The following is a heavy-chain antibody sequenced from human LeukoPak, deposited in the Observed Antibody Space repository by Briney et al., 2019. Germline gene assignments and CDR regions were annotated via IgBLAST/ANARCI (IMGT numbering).Heavy chain of an antibody. D-gene: IGHD6-19*01. CDR2: IQHDGSNK. Sequence: PGGSLRLSCAASGFTFSSYGMHWVRQAPGKGLEWVAFIQHDGSNKYYGDSVKGRFTISRDNSKNTLYLQMSSLRSEDTAVYFCAKDVVGQQWPENYWGQGTLVTVSS. V-gene: IGHV3-30*02. J-gene: IGHJ4*02. CDR3: AKDVVGQQWPENY. CDR1: GFTFSSYG.